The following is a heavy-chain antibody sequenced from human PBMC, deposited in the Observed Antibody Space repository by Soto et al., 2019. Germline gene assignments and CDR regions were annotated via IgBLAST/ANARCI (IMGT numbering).Heavy chain of an antibody. V-gene: IGHV4-4*07. CDR3: ARDRTVDYVDYYFDY. Sequence: SETLSLTCTVSDDSIYSYYWRWIRQPAGKGLEWIGRIYTNGSTNSKPSLRSRLTMSVDRSKHQLSLKLSSVTAADTAVYYCARDRTVDYVDYYFDYWGRGTLVTVSS. CDR2: IYTNGST. J-gene: IGHJ4*02. CDR1: DDSIYSYY. D-gene: IGHD4-17*01.